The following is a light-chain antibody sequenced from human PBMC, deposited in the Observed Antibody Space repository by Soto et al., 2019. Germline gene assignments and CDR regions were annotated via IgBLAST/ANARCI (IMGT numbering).Light chain of an antibody. CDR1: QIMSRG. CDR2: DAS. Sequence: DIQMTQSPYTLSPSVGDRVTITCRASQIMSRGLAWYQQKPGKAPKVLFRDASNLQSGVPFRFSGRGYGTEFTLTISSLQPDDSATYYGQQYNRYWTVGQGTKVEI. V-gene: IGKV1-5*01. J-gene: IGKJ1*01. CDR3: QQYNRYWT.